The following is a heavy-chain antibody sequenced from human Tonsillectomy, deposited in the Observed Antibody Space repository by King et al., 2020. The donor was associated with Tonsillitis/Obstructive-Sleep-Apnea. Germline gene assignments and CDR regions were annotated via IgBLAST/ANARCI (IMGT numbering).Heavy chain of an antibody. CDR2: MIPIFGTA. V-gene: IGHV1-69*01. D-gene: IGHD6-19*01. CDR1: GGTLSSYA. J-gene: IGHJ1*01. Sequence: QLVQSGAEVKKPGSSVKVSCKASGGTLSSYAISWVRQASGQGLEWMGGMIPIFGTANSAQKFQGRGTITADESTSTAYMELSSLRSEDTAVYYCARAPGIAVAGMEYFQHWGQGTLVTVSS. CDR3: ARAPGIAVAGMEYFQH.